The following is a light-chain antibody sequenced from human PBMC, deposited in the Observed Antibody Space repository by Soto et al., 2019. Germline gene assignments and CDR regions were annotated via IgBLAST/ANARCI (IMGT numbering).Light chain of an antibody. CDR1: TPKIGKNA. V-gene: IGLV1-36*01. Sequence: QSALTQPPSVSGAPRQRVTISCSGSTPKIGKNAVNWYQQLPGKAPKLVIYHNDLLPSGVSDRFSGSKSGTSASLAISGLQSDDEADYYCAAWDDNLDGYVFGTGTKVTVL. CDR2: HND. CDR3: AAWDDNLDGYV. J-gene: IGLJ1*01.